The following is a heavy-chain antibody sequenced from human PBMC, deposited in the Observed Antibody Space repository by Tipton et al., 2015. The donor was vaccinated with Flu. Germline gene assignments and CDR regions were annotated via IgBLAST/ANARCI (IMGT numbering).Heavy chain of an antibody. J-gene: IGHJ4*02. CDR1: GFTFSSYE. CDR3: ARDLGTTGYFDY. Sequence: LTCAASGFTFSSYEMNWVRQAPGKGLEWVSYISSSGSTIYYADSVKGRFTISRDNAKNSLYLQMNSLRAEDTAVYYCARDLGTTGYFDYWGQGTLVTVSS. D-gene: IGHD5-12*01. CDR2: ISSSGSTI. V-gene: IGHV3-48*03.